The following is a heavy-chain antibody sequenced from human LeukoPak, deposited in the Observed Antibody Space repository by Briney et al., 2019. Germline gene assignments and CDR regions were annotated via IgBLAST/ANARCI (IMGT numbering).Heavy chain of an antibody. V-gene: IGHV4-39*01. CDR3: ARQVVAVAGTGYFDY. Sequence: SETLSLTCTVSDDSINSGDYYWSWIRQPPGKGLEWIGSIYYSGSTYYNASLKSRGTISVDTSKNQFSLKLNSVTAADTAVYFCARQVVAVAGTGYFDYWDQGTLVTVSS. D-gene: IGHD6-19*01. CDR1: DDSINSGDYY. J-gene: IGHJ4*02. CDR2: IYYSGST.